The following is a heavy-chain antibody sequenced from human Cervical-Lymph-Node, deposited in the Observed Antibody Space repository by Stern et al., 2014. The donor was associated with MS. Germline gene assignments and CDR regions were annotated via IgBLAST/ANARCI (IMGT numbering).Heavy chain of an antibody. J-gene: IGHJ5*02. CDR3: AKGFSSSWYGGRWFDP. V-gene: IGHV4-59*08. CDR2: IYHSGGT. CDR1: GGSISSHY. Sequence: QVQLVESGPGLVKPSETLSLTCTVSGGSISSHYWSWIRQPPGKGLEWIGYIYHSGGTNYNPSLASRVTISLDTAKNQFSLKLTSVTAADTAVYYCAKGFSSSWYGGRWFDPWGQGTLVTVSS. D-gene: IGHD6-13*01.